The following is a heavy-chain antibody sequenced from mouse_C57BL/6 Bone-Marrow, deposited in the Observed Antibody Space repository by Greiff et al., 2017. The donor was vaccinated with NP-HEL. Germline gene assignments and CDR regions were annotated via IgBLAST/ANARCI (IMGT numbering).Heavy chain of an antibody. V-gene: IGHV1-63*01. CDR1: GYTFTNYW. J-gene: IGHJ2*01. D-gene: IGHD2-5*01. CDR2: IYPGGGYS. CDR3: ARSRSNYLFDD. Sequence: QVQLQQSGAELVRPGTSVKMSCKASGYTFTNYWIGWAKQRPGHGLEWVGDIYPGGGYSDYNEKFKVKATLTADKYSSTADMQVSRLTSEDSAIYYCARSRSNYLFDDWGQGTTLTVSS.